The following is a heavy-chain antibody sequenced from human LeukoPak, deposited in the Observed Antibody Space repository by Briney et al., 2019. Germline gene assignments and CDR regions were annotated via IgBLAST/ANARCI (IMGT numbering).Heavy chain of an antibody. V-gene: IGHV1-8*02. D-gene: IGHD3-22*01. CDR3: ARRYYYDSSGYYFWDYYYGMDV. CDR2: MNPNSGNT. CDR1: GYTFTSYG. Sequence: GASVTVSCKASGYTFTSYGISWVRQATGQGLEWMGWMNPNSGNTGYAQKFQGRVTMTRNTSISTAYMELSSLRSEDTAVYYCARRYYYDSSGYYFWDYYYGMDVWGQGTTVTVSS. J-gene: IGHJ6*02.